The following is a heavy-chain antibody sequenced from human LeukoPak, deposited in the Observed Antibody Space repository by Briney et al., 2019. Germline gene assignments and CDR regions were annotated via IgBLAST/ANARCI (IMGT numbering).Heavy chain of an antibody. V-gene: IGHV4-39*07. CDR2: IYYSGST. CDR1: GGYISRRSYY. Sequence: SEPLSLTCTVSGGYISRRSYYWGWLRQTPGTGLEWIGRIYYSGSTYYNPSLKSRVTISADTSTSQFSLKLSSLTAADTAVYYCARDHQQLERTNNWFDPWGQGTLVTVSS. J-gene: IGHJ5*02. CDR3: ARDHQQLERTNNWFDP. D-gene: IGHD6-13*01.